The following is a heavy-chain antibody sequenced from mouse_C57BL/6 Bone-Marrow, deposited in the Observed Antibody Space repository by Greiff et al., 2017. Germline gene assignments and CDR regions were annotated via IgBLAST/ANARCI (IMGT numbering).Heavy chain of an antibody. D-gene: IGHD2-1*01. Sequence: QVQLQQPGAELVMPGASVKLSCKASGYTFTSYWMHWVKQRPGQGLEWIGEIDPSDSYTNYNQKFKGKSTLTVDKSSSTAYMQLSSLTSEDSAVYYCARGNYRFDYWGQDTTLTVSS. V-gene: IGHV1-69*01. CDR3: ARGNYRFDY. J-gene: IGHJ2*01. CDR2: IDPSDSYT. CDR1: GYTFTSYW.